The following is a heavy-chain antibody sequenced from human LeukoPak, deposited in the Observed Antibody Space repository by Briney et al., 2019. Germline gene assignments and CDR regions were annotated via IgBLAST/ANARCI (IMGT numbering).Heavy chain of an antibody. CDR3: ARANGYSSGWFVDY. D-gene: IGHD6-19*01. Sequence: SETLSLTCTVSGGSISSYYWSWIRQPPGKGLEWIAYIYYSGSTNYNPSLKSRVTISVDTSKNQFSLKLSSVTAADTAVYYCARANGYSSGWFVDYWGQGALVTVSS. CDR2: IYYSGST. J-gene: IGHJ4*02. CDR1: GGSISSYY. V-gene: IGHV4-59*01.